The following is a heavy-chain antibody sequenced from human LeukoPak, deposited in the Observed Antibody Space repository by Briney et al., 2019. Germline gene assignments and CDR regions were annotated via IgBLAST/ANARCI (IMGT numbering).Heavy chain of an antibody. J-gene: IGHJ4*02. D-gene: IGHD5-12*01. V-gene: IGHV3-7*03. CDR2: INQDGSAK. CDR1: GFLFSNSW. Sequence: GGSLRLSCADSGFLFSNSWMAWVRQAPGXGLEWLANINQDGSAKTCVDSVKGRFTISRDNAKNSLYLQMNSLRAEDTAMYYCARDSGYNAFDYWGQGTLVTVSS. CDR3: ARDSGYNAFDY.